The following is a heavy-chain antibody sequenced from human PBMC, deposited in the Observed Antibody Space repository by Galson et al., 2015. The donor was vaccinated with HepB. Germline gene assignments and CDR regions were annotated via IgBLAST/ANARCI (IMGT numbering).Heavy chain of an antibody. CDR1: GFTFSSYA. CDR2: ISGSGGST. Sequence: SLRLSCAASGFTFSSYAMSWVRQAPGKGLEWVSAISGSGGSTSYADSVKGRFTISRDNAKNTLYLQMNSLRAEDTAVYYCARQRYYYDSSGYSRWFDPWGQGTLVTVSS. V-gene: IGHV3-23*01. CDR3: ARQRYYYDSSGYSRWFDP. J-gene: IGHJ5*02. D-gene: IGHD3-22*01.